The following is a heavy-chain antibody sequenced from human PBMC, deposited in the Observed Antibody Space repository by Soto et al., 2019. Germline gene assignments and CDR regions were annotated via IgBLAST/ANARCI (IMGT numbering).Heavy chain of an antibody. V-gene: IGHV1-69*01. CDR1: GGTFSRYA. J-gene: IGHJ4*02. D-gene: IGHD3-16*01. Sequence: QVQLVQSGAEVKKPGSSVKVSCKASGGTFSRYAISWVRQAPGQGPEWMGGIIPSFGTANYAQKFQGRVTVTAXEPTXXXXXXXXXLTHEDTAVYYCARVDYDYIWGSYSHWGQGTLVTVSS. CDR2: IIPSFGTA. CDR3: ARVDYDYIWGSYSH.